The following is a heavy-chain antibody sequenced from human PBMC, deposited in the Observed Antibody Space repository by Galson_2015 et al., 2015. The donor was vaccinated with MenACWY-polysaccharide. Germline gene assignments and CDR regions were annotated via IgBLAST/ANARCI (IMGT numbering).Heavy chain of an antibody. D-gene: IGHD3-16*01. Sequence: SLRLSCAASGFTFSGNCMHWVRQAPGKGLVWASRINSDGRSTSYADSVKGRFTTSRDNAKNTLYLQMNSLSAEDTAVYYCARGGGRFPENSYYDYRSQGTLVTVSA. CDR1: GFTFSGNC. CDR3: ARGGGRFPENSYYDY. V-gene: IGHV3-74*01. CDR2: INSDGRST. J-gene: IGHJ4*02.